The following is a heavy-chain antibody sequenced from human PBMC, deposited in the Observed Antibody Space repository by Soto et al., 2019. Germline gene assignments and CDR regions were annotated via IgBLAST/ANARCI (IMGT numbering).Heavy chain of an antibody. Sequence: GASVKVSCKASGYTFTSYDINWVRQATGQGLEWMGWMNPNSGNTGYAQKFQGRVTMTRNTSISTAYMELSSLRSEDTAVYYCARGWSLAAPPGYWGQGTLVTVSS. CDR1: GYTFTSYD. V-gene: IGHV1-8*01. CDR3: ARGWSLAAPPGY. D-gene: IGHD6-19*01. CDR2: MNPNSGNT. J-gene: IGHJ4*02.